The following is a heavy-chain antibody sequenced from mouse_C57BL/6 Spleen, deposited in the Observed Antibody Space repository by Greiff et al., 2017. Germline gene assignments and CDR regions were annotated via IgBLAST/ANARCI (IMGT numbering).Heavy chain of an antibody. CDR1: GFTFSSYA. CDR3: TRDRSTVVAPYAMDY. J-gene: IGHJ4*01. V-gene: IGHV5-9-1*02. Sequence: EVQVVESGEGLVKPGGSLKLSCAASGFTFSSYAMSWVRQTPEKRLEWVAYISSGGDYIYYADTLKGRFNISRDNARNTLYLQMSSRKSEDTAMYYCTRDRSTVVAPYAMDYWGQGTSVTVSS. CDR2: ISSGGDYI. D-gene: IGHD1-1*01.